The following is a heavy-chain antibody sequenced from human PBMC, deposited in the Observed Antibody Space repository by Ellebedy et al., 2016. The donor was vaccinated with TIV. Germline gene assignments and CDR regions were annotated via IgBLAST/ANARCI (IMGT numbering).Heavy chain of an antibody. Sequence: SETLSLTCTVSGYSISSGYYWGWIRQPPGKGLEWLGSIYHSGSTYYNPSLQSRVTISVDKSKNQFSLKLSSVTAADTAVYYCALYGSGSPYYYYGMDVWGQGTTVTVSS. J-gene: IGHJ6*02. D-gene: IGHD3-10*01. CDR3: ALYGSGSPYYYYGMDV. CDR2: IYHSGST. V-gene: IGHV4-38-2*02. CDR1: GYSISSGYY.